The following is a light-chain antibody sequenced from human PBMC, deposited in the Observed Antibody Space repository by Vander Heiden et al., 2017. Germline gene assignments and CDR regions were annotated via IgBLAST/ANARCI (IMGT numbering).Light chain of an antibody. CDR2: EVS. V-gene: IGLV2-14*01. J-gene: IGLJ1*01. CDR1: SSDVGGYNY. Sequence: QSALTQPASVSGSPGQSITISCTGTSSDVGGYNYVSCYQQHPGKAPKLMIYEVSNRPSGVSTLFAGSKSGNTASLTSSGLQAEDEADYYCSSDTSSSTLYVFGTGTKVTVL. CDR3: SSDTSSSTLYV.